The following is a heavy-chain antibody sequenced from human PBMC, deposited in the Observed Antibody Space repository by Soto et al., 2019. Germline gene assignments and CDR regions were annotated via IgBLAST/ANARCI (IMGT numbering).Heavy chain of an antibody. CDR3: VRSITYFHS. Sequence: SQTLSLTCAISGDSVSTNSAAWNWIRQSPSRGLEWLGRTYYNSKWNNDYAVSVKNRITINPDTSKNQFSLQLNSVTPDDTAVYYCVRSITYFHSWGQGTLVTVSS. CDR2: TYYNSKWNN. V-gene: IGHV6-1*01. D-gene: IGHD3-10*01. J-gene: IGHJ4*02. CDR1: GDSVSTNSAA.